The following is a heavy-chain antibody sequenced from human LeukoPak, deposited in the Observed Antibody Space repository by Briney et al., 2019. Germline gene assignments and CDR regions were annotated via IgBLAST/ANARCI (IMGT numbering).Heavy chain of an antibody. CDR1: GYTFTGYY. J-gene: IGHJ6*02. CDR3: ARDQITMVRGVIIRCGMDV. V-gene: IGHV1-2*02. Sequence: ASVKVSCKASGYTFTGYYMHWVRQAPGQGLEWMGWINPNSGGTNYAQKFQGRVTMTRDTSISTAYMELSRLRSDDTAVYYCARDQITMVRGVIIRCGMDVWGQGTTVTVS. CDR2: INPNSGGT. D-gene: IGHD3-10*01.